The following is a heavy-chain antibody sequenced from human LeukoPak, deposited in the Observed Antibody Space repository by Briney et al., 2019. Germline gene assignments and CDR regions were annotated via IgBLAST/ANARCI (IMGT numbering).Heavy chain of an antibody. Sequence: PGGSLRLSCAASGFTFSTNAMSWVRQAPGKGLEWVSAISGSGGGTFYANSLKGRFTISRDNSRDTLYLQMNSLRAEDTAVYYCAKSLTGYFRGFDCWGQGTPVTVSS. D-gene: IGHD3-9*01. J-gene: IGHJ4*02. CDR3: AKSLTGYFRGFDC. CDR2: ISGSGGGT. V-gene: IGHV3-23*01. CDR1: GFTFSTNA.